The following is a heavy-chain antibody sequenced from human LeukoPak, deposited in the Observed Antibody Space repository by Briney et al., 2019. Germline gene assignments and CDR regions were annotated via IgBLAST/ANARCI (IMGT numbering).Heavy chain of an antibody. V-gene: IGHV1-18*01. CDR3: ARVPGRLVPCYFDY. Sequence: AASVKVSCKASGYTFTSYGISWVRQAPGQGLEWMGWISAYNGNTNYAQKLQGRVTMTTDTSTSTAYMELRSLRSDDTAVYYCARVPGRLVPCYFDYWGQGTLVTVSS. CDR2: ISAYNGNT. CDR1: GYTFTSYG. J-gene: IGHJ4*02. D-gene: IGHD1-26*01.